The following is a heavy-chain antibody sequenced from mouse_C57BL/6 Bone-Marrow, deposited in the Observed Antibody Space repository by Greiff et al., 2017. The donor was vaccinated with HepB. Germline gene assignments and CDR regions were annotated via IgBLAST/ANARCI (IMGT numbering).Heavy chain of an antibody. J-gene: IGHJ4*01. V-gene: IGHV1-18*01. CDR1: GYTFTDYN. CDR2: INPNNGGT. Sequence: EVQLQQSGPELVKPGASVKIPCKASGYTFTDYNMDWVKQSHGKSLEWIGDINPNNGGTIYNQKFKGKATLTVDKSSSTAYMELRSLTSEDTAVYYCARLEMGLPYYYAMDYWGEGNSVTVSS. D-gene: IGHD2-4*01. CDR3: ARLEMGLPYYYAMDY.